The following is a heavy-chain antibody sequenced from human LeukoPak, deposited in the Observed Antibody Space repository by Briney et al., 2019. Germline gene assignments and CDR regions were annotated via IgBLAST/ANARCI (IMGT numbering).Heavy chain of an antibody. D-gene: IGHD5-24*01. CDR2: ISFDGNNK. J-gene: IGHJ4*02. CDR1: GFTFSSSG. V-gene: IGHV3-30*18. CDR3: AKVHSYGWLHNFDY. Sequence: GGSLRLSCAASGFTFSSSGIHWVRQAPGKGLEWVAAISFDGNNKYYTDSVKGRFTISRDNSKNTVFLQMNSLKPEDTAVYYCAKVHSYGWLHNFDYWGQGNPGHRLL.